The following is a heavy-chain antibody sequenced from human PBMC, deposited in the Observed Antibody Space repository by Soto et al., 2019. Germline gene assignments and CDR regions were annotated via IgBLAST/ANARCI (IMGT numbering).Heavy chain of an antibody. CDR1: GGTFSSYA. CDR3: ARDAKKAETGLGGFDP. V-gene: IGHV1-69*01. Sequence: QVQLVQSGAEVKKPGSSVKVSCKASGGTFSSYAISWVRQAPGQGLEWMGGIIPIFGTANYAQKFQGRATITADESTSTAYMELSSLRSEDTAVYYCARDAKKAETGLGGFDPWGQGTLVTVSS. D-gene: IGHD3-9*01. J-gene: IGHJ5*02. CDR2: IIPIFGTA.